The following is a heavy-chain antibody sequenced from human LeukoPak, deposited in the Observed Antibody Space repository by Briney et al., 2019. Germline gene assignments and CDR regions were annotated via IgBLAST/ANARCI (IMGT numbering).Heavy chain of an antibody. V-gene: IGHV3-21*01. CDR2: ISSSSSYI. D-gene: IGHD3-22*01. CDR3: ARDWGYYDSSGYNDY. Sequence: GGSLRLSCAASGFTFSSYSMNWVRQAPGKGLEWVSSISSSSSYIYYADSVKGRFTISRDNAKNSPYLQMNSLRAEDTAVYYCARDWGYYDSSGYNDYWGQGTLVTVSS. J-gene: IGHJ4*02. CDR1: GFTFSSYS.